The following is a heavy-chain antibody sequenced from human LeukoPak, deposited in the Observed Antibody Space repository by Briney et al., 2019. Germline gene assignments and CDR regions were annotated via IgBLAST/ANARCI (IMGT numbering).Heavy chain of an antibody. J-gene: IGHJ4*02. D-gene: IGHD2-2*01. CDR2: INHSGST. Sequence: SETLSLTCAFYGGSFSGYYWSWIRQPPREGLELIGEINHSGSTNYNPSLKSRVTISVDTSKNQFSLKLSSVTAADTAVYYCARQYCSSTSCYFDYWGQGTLVTVSS. CDR3: ARQYCSSTSCYFDY. V-gene: IGHV4-34*01. CDR1: GGSFSGYY.